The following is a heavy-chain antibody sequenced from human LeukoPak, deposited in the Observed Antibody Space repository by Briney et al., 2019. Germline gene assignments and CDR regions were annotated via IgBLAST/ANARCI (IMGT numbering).Heavy chain of an antibody. J-gene: IGHJ6*03. CDR3: ARDVFWSGYYSYYYYYYMDV. D-gene: IGHD3-3*01. Sequence: NPSETLSLTCTVSGGSISSYYWSWIRQPAGKGLEWIGRIYTSGSTNYNPSLKSRVTMSVDTSKNQFSLKLSSVTVADTAVYYCARDVFWSGYYSYYYYYYMDVWGKGTTVTVSS. CDR1: GGSISSYY. V-gene: IGHV4-4*07. CDR2: IYTSGST.